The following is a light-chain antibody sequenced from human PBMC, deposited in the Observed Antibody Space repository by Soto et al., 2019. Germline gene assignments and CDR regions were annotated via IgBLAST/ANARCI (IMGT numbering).Light chain of an antibody. Sequence: QSALTQPAFVSGSPGQSITISCTGTRSDVGGYEYVSWYQQHPGKAPKLIIYEVFDRPAAVSRRFSGSKSGNTASLTISGLQAEDEADSHCSSYRSGNTYVFGTGTKLTVL. CDR3: SSYRSGNTYV. CDR2: EVF. J-gene: IGLJ1*01. V-gene: IGLV2-14*01. CDR1: RSDVGGYEY.